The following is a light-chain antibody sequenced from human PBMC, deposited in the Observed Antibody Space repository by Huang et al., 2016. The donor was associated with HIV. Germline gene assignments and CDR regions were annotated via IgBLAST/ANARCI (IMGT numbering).Light chain of an antibody. V-gene: IGKV3-15*01. CDR1: QSVNSN. Sequence: EIVMTQSPATLSVSPGERATLSCRASQSVNSNLAWYQQKPGQAPRLLIYGASTRATGIPDRFSGSGSGKEFTRTISSLQSEDFAVYYCQQYNNWPPLTFGGGTKVEIK. J-gene: IGKJ4*01. CDR2: GAS. CDR3: QQYNNWPPLT.